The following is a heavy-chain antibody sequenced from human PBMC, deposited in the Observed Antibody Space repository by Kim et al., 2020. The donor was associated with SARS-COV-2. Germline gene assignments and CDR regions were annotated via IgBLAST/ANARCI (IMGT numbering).Heavy chain of an antibody. V-gene: IGHV4-59*08. J-gene: IGHJ4*02. CDR2: IYYSGST. Sequence: SETLSLTCTVSGGSISSYYWSWIRQPPGKGLEWIGYIYYSGSTNYNPSLKSRVTISVDTSKNQFSLKLSSVTAADTAVYYCAGGPAHGERRPGDYWGQGTLVTVSS. CDR1: GGSISSYY. CDR3: AGGPAHGERRPGDY. D-gene: IGHD1-1*01.